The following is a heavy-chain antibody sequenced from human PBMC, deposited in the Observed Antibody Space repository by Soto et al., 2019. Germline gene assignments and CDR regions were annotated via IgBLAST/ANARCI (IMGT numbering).Heavy chain of an antibody. CDR2: ISGSGGST. Sequence: GGSLRLSCAASGFTFSSYAMSWVRQAPGKGLEWVSAISGSGGSTYCADSVKGRFTISRDNSKNTLYLQMNSLRSADTAVYYCAKGGRKDWLDPWGHGTLVTGSS. V-gene: IGHV3-23*01. CDR1: GFTFSSYA. CDR3: AKGGRKDWLDP. J-gene: IGHJ5*02.